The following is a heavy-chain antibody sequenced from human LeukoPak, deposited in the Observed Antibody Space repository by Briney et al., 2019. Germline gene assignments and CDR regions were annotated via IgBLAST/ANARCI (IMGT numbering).Heavy chain of an antibody. D-gene: IGHD4-23*01. CDR1: GFTSSSYS. CDR2: ISSSSSTI. V-gene: IGHV3-48*04. J-gene: IGHJ4*02. Sequence: PGGSLRLSCAASGFTSSSYSMNWVRQAPGKGLEWVSYISSSSSTIYYADSVKGRFTISRDNAKNSLYLQMNSLRAEDTAVYYCAREADYGGNSGLGYWGQGTLITVSS. CDR3: AREADYGGNSGLGY.